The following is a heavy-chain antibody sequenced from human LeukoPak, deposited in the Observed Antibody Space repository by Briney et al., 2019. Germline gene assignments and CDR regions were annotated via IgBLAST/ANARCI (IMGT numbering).Heavy chain of an antibody. V-gene: IGHV1-18*01. CDR1: GYTFTSFG. Sequence: ASVKVSCKASGYTFTSFGIGWVRQAPGQRLEWMGWISTSTGRTNYTHRLQGRVSMTTDTSTNTVYMEMKSLTSDDSAVYYCARRGGTYSDFDFWGQGTLVTVSS. CDR2: ISTSTGRT. J-gene: IGHJ4*02. CDR3: ARRGGTYSDFDF. D-gene: IGHD1-26*01.